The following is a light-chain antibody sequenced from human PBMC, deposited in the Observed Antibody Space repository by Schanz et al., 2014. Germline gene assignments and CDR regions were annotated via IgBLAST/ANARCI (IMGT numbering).Light chain of an antibody. J-gene: IGLJ3*02. CDR2: EGS. CDR3: SSYVGSNNWV. Sequence: QSALTQPASVSGSPGQSITISCTGTSSDVGSYNLVSWYQQHPGKAPKVMIYEGSKRPSGVSDRFSGSKSGNTASLTISGLQAEDEADYYCSSYVGSNNWVFGGGTKLPVL. CDR1: SSDVGSYNL. V-gene: IGLV2-23*01.